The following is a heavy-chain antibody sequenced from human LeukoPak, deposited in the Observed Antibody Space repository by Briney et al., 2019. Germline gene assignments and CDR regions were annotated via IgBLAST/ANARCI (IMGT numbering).Heavy chain of an antibody. J-gene: IGHJ3*02. CDR3: ARDPIKMATIREGAFDI. D-gene: IGHD5-24*01. CDR1: GFTFSSYW. CDR2: INSDGSST. V-gene: IGHV3-74*01. Sequence: PGGSLRLSCAASGFTFSSYWMHWVRQAPGKGLVWVSRINSDGSSTSYADSVKGRFTISRDNAKNTLYLQMNSLRAEDTAVYYCARDPIKMATIREGAFDIWGQGTMVTVSS.